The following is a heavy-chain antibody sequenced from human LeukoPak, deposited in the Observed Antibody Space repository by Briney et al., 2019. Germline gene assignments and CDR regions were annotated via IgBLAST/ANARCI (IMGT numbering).Heavy chain of an antibody. Sequence: PSETLSLTCTVSGGSISSYYWSWIRQPPGKGLEWIGYIYYSGSTDYNPSLKSRVTISEDTSKSQFSLKLSSVTAADTAVYYCASAPNYYYFDFWGQGTLVAVSS. D-gene: IGHD1-7*01. V-gene: IGHV4-59*01. CDR1: GGSISSYY. J-gene: IGHJ4*02. CDR2: IYYSGST. CDR3: ASAPNYYYFDF.